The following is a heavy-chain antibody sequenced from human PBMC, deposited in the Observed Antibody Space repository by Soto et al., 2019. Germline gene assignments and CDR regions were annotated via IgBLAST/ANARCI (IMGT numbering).Heavy chain of an antibody. Sequence: ETLSLTFTFSCFSVSIVFYYLSWIRQPPGNGLEWIGYIYYNGGTNYNLSLNSRVTMSVDTSKNQFSLKLTSVTTADTAVYYCERDTGYVDIWGKGTMVTXS. D-gene: IGHD2-2*01. J-gene: IGHJ3*02. CDR1: CFSVSIVFYY. CDR2: IYYNGGT. CDR3: ERDTGYVDI. V-gene: IGHV4-61*01.